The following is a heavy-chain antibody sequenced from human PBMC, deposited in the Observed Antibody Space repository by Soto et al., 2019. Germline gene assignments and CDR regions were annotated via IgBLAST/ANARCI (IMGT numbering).Heavy chain of an antibody. CDR3: ATSLWFGTQVEL. CDR2: ISRSGTT. D-gene: IGHD3-10*01. CDR1: GGYFNDNY. Sequence: QVPLQQWGAGLLKPSETLSLSCAVYGGYFNDNYYTWFRQPPGKGLEWIGEISRSGTTKYIPSLKSRASISFDTSKTQVSLKVTSVTAADTAVYYCATSLWFGTQVELWGQGALVTVSS. J-gene: IGHJ5*02. V-gene: IGHV4-34*01.